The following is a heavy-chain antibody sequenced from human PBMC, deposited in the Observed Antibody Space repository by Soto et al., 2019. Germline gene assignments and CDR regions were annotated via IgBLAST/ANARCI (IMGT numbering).Heavy chain of an antibody. CDR1: GFTFSDYA. CDR3: AKGGQQWLVTSDFNY. D-gene: IGHD6-19*01. J-gene: IGHJ4*02. V-gene: IGHV3-30*18. CDR2: VSHDGRNT. Sequence: VQLVESGGGVVQPGRSLRLSCAASGFTFSDYAMHWVRQAPGKGLEWVAVVSHDGRNTHYADSVKGRFTISRDSSKNTVSLEMTSPRAEDTVVYYCAKGGQQWLVTSDFNYWGQGALVTVSS.